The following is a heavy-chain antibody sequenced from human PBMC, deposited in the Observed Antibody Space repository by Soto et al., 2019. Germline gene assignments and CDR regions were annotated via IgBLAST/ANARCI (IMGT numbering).Heavy chain of an antibody. V-gene: IGHV1-8*01. CDR1: GYTFTNYD. CDR3: ARSPPVTAYYYYYGVDV. CDR2: MNPDSGNT. J-gene: IGHJ6*02. Sequence: QVQLVQSGAEVKKPGASVRVSCKASGYTFTNYDINWVRQATGQGLEWMGWMNPDSGNTGYAQKFQGRVTMTRETSISTADMELRSLRSEDTAVYYCARSPPVTAYYYYYGVDVWGQGTTFTVSS. D-gene: IGHD2-21*02.